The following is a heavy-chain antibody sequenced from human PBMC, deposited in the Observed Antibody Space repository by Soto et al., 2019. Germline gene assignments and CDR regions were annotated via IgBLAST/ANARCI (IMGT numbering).Heavy chain of an antibody. J-gene: IGHJ4*02. V-gene: IGHV4-59*01. CDR1: GGSISGYH. D-gene: IGHD3-16*01. CDR3: ARGFDYVYL. Sequence: ELQESCPGLVKPAETLSLTCTVSGGSISGYHWRWIRQSPGKVLEWIGYVSYSANTNYNPYLKSRVAILVDTPNNQFALRLTSVTAADTAIYYFARGFDYVYLWGQGLQVTVSS. CDR2: VSYSANT.